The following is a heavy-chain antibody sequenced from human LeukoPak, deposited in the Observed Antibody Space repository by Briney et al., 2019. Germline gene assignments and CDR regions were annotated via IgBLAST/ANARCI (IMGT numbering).Heavy chain of an antibody. CDR3: ARRAKSSSFDY. Sequence: ASVKVSCKASGGTFSSYAISWVRQAPGQGLEWMGWINPNSGGTNYAQKFQGRVTMTRDTSISTAYMELSRLRSDDTAVYYCARRAKSSSFDYWGQGTLVTVSS. V-gene: IGHV1-2*02. D-gene: IGHD6-13*01. J-gene: IGHJ4*02. CDR1: GGTFSSYA. CDR2: INPNSGGT.